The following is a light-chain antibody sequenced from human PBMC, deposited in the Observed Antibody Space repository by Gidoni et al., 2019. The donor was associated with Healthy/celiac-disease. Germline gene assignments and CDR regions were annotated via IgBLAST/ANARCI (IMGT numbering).Light chain of an antibody. V-gene: IGKV4-1*01. CDR1: QSVLYSSNNKNY. Sequence: DIVMTQSPDSLPVSLGERATINCKSSQSVLYSSNNKNYLAWYQQKPGQPLKLLIYWASTRESGVPDRFSGSGSGTDFTLTISSLQAEDVAVYYCQQYYSTPPTFGQGTKVEIK. J-gene: IGKJ1*01. CDR3: QQYYSTPPT. CDR2: WAS.